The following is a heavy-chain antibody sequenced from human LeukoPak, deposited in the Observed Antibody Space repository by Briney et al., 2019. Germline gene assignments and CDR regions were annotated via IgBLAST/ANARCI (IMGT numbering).Heavy chain of an antibody. D-gene: IGHD6-13*01. CDR1: GGSISSGGYS. CDR2: ICYTGNT. V-gene: IGHV4-30-4*07. CDR3: ATTSSLGLAAAGGLDY. Sequence: SQTLSLTCAVSGGSISSGGYSWSWIRQPPGKAREFIAYICYTGNTYFNPSLKSRVTISVDTSKNQFSLKLSSVTAADTAVYYCATTSSLGLAAAGGLDYWGQGTLVTVSS. J-gene: IGHJ4*02.